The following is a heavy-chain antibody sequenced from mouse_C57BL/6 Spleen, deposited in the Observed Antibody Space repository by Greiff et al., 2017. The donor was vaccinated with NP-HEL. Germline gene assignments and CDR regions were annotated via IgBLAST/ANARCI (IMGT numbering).Heavy chain of an antibody. CDR2: IDPSDSET. J-gene: IGHJ3*01. V-gene: IGHV1-52*01. CDR3: ARLGYYGSSSAWFAY. CDR1: GYTFTSYW. D-gene: IGHD1-1*01. Sequence: VQLQQPGAELVRPGSSVKLSCKASGYTFTSYWMHWVKQRPIQGLEWIGNIDPSDSETHYNQKFKDKATLTVDKSSSTAYMQLSSLTSEDSAVYYCARLGYYGSSSAWFAYWGQGTLVTVSA.